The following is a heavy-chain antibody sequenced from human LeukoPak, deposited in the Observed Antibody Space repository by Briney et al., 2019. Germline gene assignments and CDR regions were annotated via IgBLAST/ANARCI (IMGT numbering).Heavy chain of an antibody. V-gene: IGHV3-7*01. CDR2: IQYDGNVK. D-gene: IGHD2-15*01. Sequence: GGSLRLSCAPSGFSISRYWMTWVRQAPGKGLEWVGNIQYDGNVKHYVDSVRGRFTISRDNAKNSVYLQMNSLRAEDSAVYFCGNQCSGGTCPEHWGQGTQVTVSS. J-gene: IGHJ1*01. CDR1: GFSISRYW. CDR3: GNQCSGGTCPEH.